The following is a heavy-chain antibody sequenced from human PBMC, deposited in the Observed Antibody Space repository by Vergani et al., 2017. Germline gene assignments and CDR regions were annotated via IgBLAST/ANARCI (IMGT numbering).Heavy chain of an antibody. J-gene: IGHJ4*02. V-gene: IGHV1-2*02. CDR3: ATDQGYELFDY. Sequence: QVQLVQSGAEVKKPGASVKVSCKASGYTFTGYYMHWVRQAPGQGLEWMGWINPNSGGKNSAQKFQGRVTMTRDTSISTAYMELSRLRSDDTAVYYCATDQGYELFDYWGQGTLVNVSS. CDR1: GYTFTGYY. CDR2: INPNSGGK. D-gene: IGHD5-12*01.